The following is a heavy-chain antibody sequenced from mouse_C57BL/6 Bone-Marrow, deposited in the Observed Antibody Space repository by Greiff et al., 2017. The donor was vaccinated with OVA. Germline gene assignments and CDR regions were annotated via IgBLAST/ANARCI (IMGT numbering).Heavy chain of an antibody. D-gene: IGHD1-1*01. J-gene: IGHJ1*03. V-gene: IGHV5-17*01. Sequence: EVKLVESGGGLVKPGGSLKLSCAASGFTFSDYGMHWVRQAPEQGLEWVAYISSGSGTIYYADTVKGRFTISRDNAKNTLFRQMTSLRPEDTAIYFCARPYCGSIPRYFDDWGTGTTVTVAS. CDR3: ARPYCGSIPRYFDD. CDR1: GFTFSDYG. CDR2: ISSGSGTI.